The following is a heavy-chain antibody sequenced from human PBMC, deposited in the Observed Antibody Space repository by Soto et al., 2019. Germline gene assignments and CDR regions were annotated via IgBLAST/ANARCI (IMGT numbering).Heavy chain of an antibody. V-gene: IGHV4-30-4*01. CDR2: ISYSGST. D-gene: IGHD2-15*01. Sequence: QVQLQESGPGLVKPSQTLSLTCTVSGGSISSGNYYWSWIRQPPGKGLEWIGFISYSGSTYYNLSLKSRVTISVDTSKNQFSLNLSFVTVADTAVYYCATMGTPATGLYYFDYWGQGTLVTVSS. J-gene: IGHJ4*02. CDR1: GGSISSGNYY. CDR3: ATMGTPATGLYYFDY.